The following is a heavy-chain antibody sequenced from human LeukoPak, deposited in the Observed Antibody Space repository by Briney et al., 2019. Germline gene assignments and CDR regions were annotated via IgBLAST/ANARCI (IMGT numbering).Heavy chain of an antibody. J-gene: IGHJ4*02. D-gene: IGHD5-24*01. CDR3: ARDGGRWLQATDY. V-gene: IGHV3-30*04. CDR1: AFTFSSYA. CDR2: ISYDGSNK. Sequence: GGSLRLSCAASAFTFSSYAMHWVRQAPGKGLEWVAVISYDGSNKYYADSVKGRFTISRDNSKNTLYLQMNSLRAEDTAVYYCARDGGRWLQATDYWGQGTLVTVSS.